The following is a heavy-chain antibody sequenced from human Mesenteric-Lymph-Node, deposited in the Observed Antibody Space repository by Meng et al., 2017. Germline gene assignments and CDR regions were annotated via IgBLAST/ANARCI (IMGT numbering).Heavy chain of an antibody. CDR3: AAGLAYCGGVCSGAFDI. CDR1: GYSFITYW. Sequence: GGSLRLSCQGSGYSFITYWIGWVRQMPGKGLEWMGIIYPGDSDARYSPSFQGQVTMSVDKSTSTAYLQWRSLKASDTAMYYCAAGLAYCGGVCSGAFDIWGQGTMVTVSS. D-gene: IGHD2-21*02. CDR2: IYPGDSDA. J-gene: IGHJ3*02. V-gene: IGHV5-51*01.